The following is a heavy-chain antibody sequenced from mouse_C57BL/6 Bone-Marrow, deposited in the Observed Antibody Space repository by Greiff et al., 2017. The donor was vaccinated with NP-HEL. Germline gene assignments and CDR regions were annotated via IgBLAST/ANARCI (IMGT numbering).Heavy chain of an antibody. CDR2: IDPENGDT. V-gene: IGHV14-4*01. D-gene: IGHD2-4*01. Sequence: VQLQQSGAELVRPGASVKLSCTASGFNIKDDYMHWVKQRPEQGLEWIGWIDPENGDTEYASKFQGKATITADTSSNTAYLQLSSLTSEDTAVYYCTTRGLRRYWYFDVWGTGTTVTVSS. CDR3: TTRGLRRYWYFDV. J-gene: IGHJ1*03. CDR1: GFNIKDDY.